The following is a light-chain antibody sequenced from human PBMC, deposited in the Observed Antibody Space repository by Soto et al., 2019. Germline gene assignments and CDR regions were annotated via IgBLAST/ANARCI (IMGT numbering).Light chain of an antibody. J-gene: IGKJ5*01. CDR3: QQRGNWPPIT. CDR1: QSVSTY. CDR2: DAS. Sequence: EIVLTQAPATLSLSPGERATLSCRASQSVSTYLAWFQQKPGQAPRLXXYDASNRATGIPARFSGSGSGTDFTLTISSLEPEDFAVYYGQQRGNWPPITFGQGTRLENK. V-gene: IGKV3-11*01.